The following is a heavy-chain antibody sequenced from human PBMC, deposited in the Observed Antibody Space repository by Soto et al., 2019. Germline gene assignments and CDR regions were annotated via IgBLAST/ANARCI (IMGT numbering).Heavy chain of an antibody. CDR2: IIPIFGTA. D-gene: IGHD3-10*01. J-gene: IGHJ6*02. CDR3: ALHYGSGNNYYYYGMDV. V-gene: IGHV1-69*12. Sequence: QVQLVQSGAEVKKPGCSVKVSCKASGGTFSSYAISWVRQAPGQGLEWMGGIIPIFGTADYAQKFQGRVTITAEESTSTAYRELSSLRSEDTAVYYCALHYGSGNNYYYYGMDVWGQGTTVTVSS. CDR1: GGTFSSYA.